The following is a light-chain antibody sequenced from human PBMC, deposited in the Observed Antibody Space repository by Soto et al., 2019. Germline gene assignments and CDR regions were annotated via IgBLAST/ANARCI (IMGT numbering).Light chain of an antibody. Sequence: EIVLTQSPATLSSFPGDRVTLSCRASQSVTSSYLAWYQQKPGQAPRLLIYGVSSRATGIPDRFSGSGSGTDFTLTISRLEPEDFAVYYCQQYGSSPLTFGGGTKVDIK. CDR1: QSVTSSY. J-gene: IGKJ4*01. CDR2: GVS. CDR3: QQYGSSPLT. V-gene: IGKV3-20*01.